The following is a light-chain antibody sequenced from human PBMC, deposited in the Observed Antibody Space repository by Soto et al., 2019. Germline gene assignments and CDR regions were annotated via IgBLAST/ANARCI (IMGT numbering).Light chain of an antibody. J-gene: IGLJ1*01. Sequence: QSVLTQPPSVSGAPGQRVTISCTGTSSNVGAGYDVHWYQQVPGTAPKLLIYEVNNRPSGVSKRFSGSKAGNTASLTISGLLDDDEADYFCASFRSGTILVFGSGTKVTVL. V-gene: IGLV1-40*01. CDR2: EVN. CDR1: SSNVGAGYD. CDR3: ASFRSGTILV.